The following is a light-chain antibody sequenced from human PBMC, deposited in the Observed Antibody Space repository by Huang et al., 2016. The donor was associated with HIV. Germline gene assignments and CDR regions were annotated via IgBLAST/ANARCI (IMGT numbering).Light chain of an antibody. Sequence: EIVMTQSPATMSVSPGGRATLSCRASQSVRSNLAWYQHKPGQAPRVLIYGASTRATGVPARFSGSGSGTEFTLTISSLQSEDFALYYCQQYNNWPRTFGQGTKVEIK. CDR2: GAS. V-gene: IGKV3-15*01. CDR1: QSVRSN. J-gene: IGKJ1*01. CDR3: QQYNNWPRT.